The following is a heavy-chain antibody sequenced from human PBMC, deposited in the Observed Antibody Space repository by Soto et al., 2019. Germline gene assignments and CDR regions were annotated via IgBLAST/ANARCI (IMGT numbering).Heavy chain of an antibody. D-gene: IGHD3-3*01. CDR2: INPSGGST. Sequence: QVQLVQSGAEVKKPGASVKVSCKASGYTFTSYYMHWVRQAPGQGLEWMGIINPSGGSTSYAQKFQGRVTMTRDTSTSTVYMELSSLRSEDTAVYYCARPSITIFGVVIGGYYGMDVWGQGTTVTVSS. V-gene: IGHV1-46*01. CDR3: ARPSITIFGVVIGGYYGMDV. CDR1: GYTFTSYY. J-gene: IGHJ6*02.